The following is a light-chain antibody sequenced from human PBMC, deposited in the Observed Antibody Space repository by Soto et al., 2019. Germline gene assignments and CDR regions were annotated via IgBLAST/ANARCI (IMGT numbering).Light chain of an antibody. CDR3: QQYDNWPPFT. CDR1: QSVNNH. Sequence: EIVMTQSPATLSLSPGERATLSCRASQSVNNHLAWYQQKPGQATRLLIYGASTRATGIPARFSGSGSGTEFTLTISGLQSEDFAVFYCQQYDNWPPFTFGPGTKVYVK. V-gene: IGKV3-15*01. CDR2: GAS. J-gene: IGKJ3*01.